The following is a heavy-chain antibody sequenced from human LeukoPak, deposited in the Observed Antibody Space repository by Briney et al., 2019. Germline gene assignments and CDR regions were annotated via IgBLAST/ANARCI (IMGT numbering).Heavy chain of an antibody. CDR1: GFTFSSYS. CDR2: ISSSSSYI. D-gene: IGHD2-15*01. CDR3: ARVRYCSGGSCYSSLGRPFDY. V-gene: IGHV3-21*01. J-gene: IGHJ4*02. Sequence: GGSLRLSCAASGFTFSSYSMNWVRQAPGKGLEWVSSISSSSSYIYYADSVKGRFTISRDNAKNSLYLQMNSLRAEDTAVYYCARVRYCSGGSCYSSLGRPFDYWGQGTLVTVSS.